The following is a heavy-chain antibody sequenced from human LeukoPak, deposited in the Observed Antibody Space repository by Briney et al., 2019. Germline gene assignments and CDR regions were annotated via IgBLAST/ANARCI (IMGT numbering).Heavy chain of an antibody. Sequence: GGSLRLSCAASGFTFSSYAMPWVRQAPGKGLEWVAVISYDGSNKYYADSVKGRFTISRDNSKNTLYLQMNSLRAEDTAVYYCAKGTYDSSGYPPEFFDYWGQGTLVTVSS. CDR3: AKGTYDSSGYPPEFFDY. J-gene: IGHJ4*02. D-gene: IGHD3-22*01. CDR2: ISYDGSNK. CDR1: GFTFSSYA. V-gene: IGHV3-30*04.